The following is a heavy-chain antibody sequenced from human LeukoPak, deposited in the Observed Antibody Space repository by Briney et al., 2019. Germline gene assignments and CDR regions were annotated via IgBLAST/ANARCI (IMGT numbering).Heavy chain of an antibody. Sequence: GGSLRLSCAASGFTFSAYAMHWVRQAPGKGLEWVATISYVGGKKYYADSVKGRFTVSRDNSKNTLFLQMNSLKADDSALYYCVRGFFSGGTYFGYWGQGTLVTVFS. J-gene: IGHJ4*02. D-gene: IGHD1-26*01. CDR3: VRGFFSGGTYFGY. CDR2: ISYVGGKK. CDR1: GFTFSAYA. V-gene: IGHV3-30-3*01.